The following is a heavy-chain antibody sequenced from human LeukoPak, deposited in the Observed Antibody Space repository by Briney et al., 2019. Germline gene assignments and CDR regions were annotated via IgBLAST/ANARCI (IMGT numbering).Heavy chain of an antibody. CDR3: ARHGPSSGWYTRYLDY. Sequence: SETLSLTCTVSGGSISSSYWSWIRQPPGKGLEWIGYIYYSGSTNYNPSLKSRFTISVDTSKNQFSLKLNSVTAADTAVYYCARHGPSSGWYTRYLDYWGQGTLVTVSS. D-gene: IGHD6-19*01. J-gene: IGHJ4*02. CDR2: IYYSGST. CDR1: GGSISSSY. V-gene: IGHV4-59*01.